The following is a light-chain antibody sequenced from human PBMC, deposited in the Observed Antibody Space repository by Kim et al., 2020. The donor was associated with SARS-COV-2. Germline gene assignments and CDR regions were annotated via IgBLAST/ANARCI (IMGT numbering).Light chain of an antibody. CDR1: QDIANS. CDR3: QKYNSAPWT. V-gene: IGKV1-27*01. J-gene: IGKJ1*01. Sequence: ASVGDSVTITFRASQDIANSLAWYQQKPGKVPKVLIYAASTLQSGVPSRFSGSGSGTEFTLTIGSLQTEDVATYYCQKYNSAPWTFGPGTKVDIK. CDR2: AAS.